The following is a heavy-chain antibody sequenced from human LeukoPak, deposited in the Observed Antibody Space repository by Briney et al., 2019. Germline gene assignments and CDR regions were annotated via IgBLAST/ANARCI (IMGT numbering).Heavy chain of an antibody. V-gene: IGHV1-18*01. J-gene: IGHJ3*02. Sequence: ASVKVSCKASGYTFTTYGISWVRQAPGQGLEWMGWISAYNGNTNYAQKLQGRVTMTTDTSTSTAYMELRSLRSDDTAVYYCARDHIAVAGNAAFDIWGQGTMVTVSS. CDR1: GYTFTTYG. CDR3: ARDHIAVAGNAAFDI. D-gene: IGHD6-19*01. CDR2: ISAYNGNT.